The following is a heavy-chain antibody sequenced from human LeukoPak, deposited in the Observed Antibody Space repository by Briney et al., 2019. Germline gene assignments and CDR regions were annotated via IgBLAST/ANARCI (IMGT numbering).Heavy chain of an antibody. CDR3: ARPRYSGIPGGFDP. J-gene: IGHJ5*02. CDR2: ISSSSSYI. D-gene: IGHD1-26*01. V-gene: IGHV3-21*01. Sequence: PGGSLRLSCAASGFTFSSYSMNWVRQAPGKGLEWVSSISSSSSYIYYADSVKGRFTISRDNAKNSLYLQMNSLRAEDTAVYYCARPRYSGIPGGFDPWGQGTLVTVSS. CDR1: GFTFSSYS.